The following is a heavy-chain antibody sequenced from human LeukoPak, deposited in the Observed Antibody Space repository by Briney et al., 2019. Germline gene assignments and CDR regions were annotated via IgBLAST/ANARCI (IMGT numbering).Heavy chain of an antibody. J-gene: IGHJ5*02. CDR1: GYTFTGYY. CDR3: ARDADYDILTGYLPATWFDP. CDR2: INPNSGGT. V-gene: IGHV1-2*02. Sequence: ASVKVSCKASGYTFTGYYMHWVRQAPGQGLEWMGWINPNSGGTNYAQKFQGRVTMTRDTSTSTAYMELRSLRSDDTAVYYCARDADYDILTGYLPATWFDPWGQGTLVTVSS. D-gene: IGHD3-9*01.